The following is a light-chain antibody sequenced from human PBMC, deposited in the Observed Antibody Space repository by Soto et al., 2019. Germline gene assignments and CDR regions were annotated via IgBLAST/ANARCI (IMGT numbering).Light chain of an antibody. J-gene: IGKJ5*01. CDR2: AAS. V-gene: IGKV1-9*01. Sequence: DIQLTQSPSFLSASVGDRVTITCRASQDINTYLAWYQQKPGKAPKLLIFAASTLQNGVPSRFSGSGSGTAFTVTITSLQPEDFATYYGQQRKSYPITFGQGTRLEIK. CDR3: QQRKSYPIT. CDR1: QDINTY.